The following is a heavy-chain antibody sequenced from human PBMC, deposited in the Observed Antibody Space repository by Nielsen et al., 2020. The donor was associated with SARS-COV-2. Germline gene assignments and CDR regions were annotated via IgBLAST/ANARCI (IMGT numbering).Heavy chain of an antibody. D-gene: IGHD1-20*01. J-gene: IGHJ4*02. V-gene: IGHV1-18*01. Sequence: ASVKVSCKASGYTFRSYGINWVRQAPGQGLEWMGWISGYSGNTNYAERLQGRVTMTTDTSTSTAYLELRSLRSDDTAVYYCARDRDTVRARSNWNDYGYWGQGTLVTVSS. CDR1: GYTFRSYG. CDR3: ARDRDTVRARSNWNDYGY. CDR2: ISGYSGNT.